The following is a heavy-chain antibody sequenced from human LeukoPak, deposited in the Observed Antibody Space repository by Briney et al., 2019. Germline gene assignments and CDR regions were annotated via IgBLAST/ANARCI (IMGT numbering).Heavy chain of an antibody. CDR2: IYYTGTT. CDR3: ARQVVAVAGTGYFDY. V-gene: IGHV4-39*01. J-gene: IGHJ4*02. CDR1: GGSISSASYY. D-gene: IGHD6-19*01. Sequence: SETLSLTCNVSGGSISSASYYWGWLRQPPGKGLEWIGSIYYTGTTYQSPSLKSRVTISVHTSKNQFSLKLNSVTAADTAVYFCARQVVAVAGTGYFDYWGQGTLVTVSS.